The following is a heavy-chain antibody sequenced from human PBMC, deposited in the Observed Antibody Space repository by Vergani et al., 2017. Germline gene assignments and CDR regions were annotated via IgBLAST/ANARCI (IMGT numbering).Heavy chain of an antibody. V-gene: IGHV3-33*01. CDR1: GFTFSSYG. J-gene: IGHJ5*02. CDR3: ARGVLGSGSYPDNWFDP. Sequence: QVQLVESGGGVVQPGRSLRLSCAASGFTFSSYGMHWVRQAPGKGLEWVAVIWYDGSNKYYADSVKGRFTISRDNSKNTLYLQMNSLSAEDTAVYYCARGVLGSGSYPDNWFDPGAREPWSPSPQ. CDR2: IWYDGSNK. D-gene: IGHD3-10*02.